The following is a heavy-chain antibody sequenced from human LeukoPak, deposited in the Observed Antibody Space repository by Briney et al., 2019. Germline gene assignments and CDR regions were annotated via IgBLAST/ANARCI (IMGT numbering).Heavy chain of an antibody. CDR2: SYHTGNT. J-gene: IGHJ2*01. Sequence: SETLSLTCSVSGDSISSSSYFWGWIRQSPGQGLEWIGTSYHTGNTYYNPSLKSRVTISLDASSNQFSLRLISVIVADTAVYYCARMRSYWYFDLWGRGTLVAVSS. V-gene: IGHV4-39*01. CDR3: ARMRSYWYFDL. CDR1: GDSISSSSYF.